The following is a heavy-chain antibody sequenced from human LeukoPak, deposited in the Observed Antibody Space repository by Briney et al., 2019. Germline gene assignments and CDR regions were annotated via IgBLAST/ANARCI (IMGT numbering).Heavy chain of an antibody. CDR2: IYTSGST. CDR1: GGSISSYY. D-gene: IGHD6-19*01. V-gene: IGHV4-4*07. CDR3: ARVDSSGWRGYYFDY. Sequence: PSETLSLTCTVSGGSISSYYWSWIRQPAGKGLEWIGRIYTSGSTNYNPSLKSRVTMSVDTSKNQFSLKLSSVTAADTAVYYCARVDSSGWRGYYFDYWGQGTLVTVSS. J-gene: IGHJ4*02.